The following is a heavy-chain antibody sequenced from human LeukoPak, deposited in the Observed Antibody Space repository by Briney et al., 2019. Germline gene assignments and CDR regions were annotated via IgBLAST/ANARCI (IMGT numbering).Heavy chain of an antibody. V-gene: IGHV3-33*01. CDR1: GXTFSSYG. J-gene: IGHJ6*02. CDR2: IWYDGSNK. CDR3: ARAGYSSSWYIDYYYYYGMDV. Sequence: SGGSLRLSCAASGXTFSSYGVHWVRQAPGKGLEWVAVIWYDGSNKYYADSVKGRFTISRDNSKNTLYLQMNSLRAEDTAVYYCARAGYSSSWYIDYYYYYGMDVWGQGTTVTVSS. D-gene: IGHD6-13*01.